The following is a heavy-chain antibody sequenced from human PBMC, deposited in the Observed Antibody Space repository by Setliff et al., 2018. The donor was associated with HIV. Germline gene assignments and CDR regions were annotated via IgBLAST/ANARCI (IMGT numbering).Heavy chain of an antibody. J-gene: IGHJ6*03. CDR1: GGSFSAYY. V-gene: IGHV4-34*01. CDR2: IHYTGNT. CDR3: NIYYYYYMDV. Sequence: PSETLSLTCTVYGGSFSAYYWTWIRQPPGKGLEWIGTIHYTGNTYHNPSLKSRVTISVDTSKNQFSLKLSSVTAADTAVYYCNIYYYYYMDVWGKGTTVTVSS.